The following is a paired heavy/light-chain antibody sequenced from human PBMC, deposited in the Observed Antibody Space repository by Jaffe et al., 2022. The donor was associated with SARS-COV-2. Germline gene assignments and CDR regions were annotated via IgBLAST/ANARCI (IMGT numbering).Light chain of an antibody. V-gene: IGKV1-5*03. CDR1: QSIGTW. Sequence: DIQMTQSPSTLSASVGDRVTITCRASQSIGTWLAWYQQKPGRAPNLLIYMASTLESGVPSRFSGSGSGTEFTLTISSLQPDDFATYYCQQHYTYWTFGQGTKVEI. CDR3: QQHYTYWT. J-gene: IGKJ1*01. CDR2: MAS.
Heavy chain of an antibody. CDR3: ARPQNTGTSAPVFY. D-gene: IGHD1-26*01. CDR2: IYSDGST. CDR1: GGSIRSYY. V-gene: IGHV4-59*01. Sequence: QVQLQESGPGLVKPSETLSLTCTVSGGSIRSYYWSWIRQSPGKGLEWIGYIYSDGSTSYNPSLKSRATISVDTTKNQFSLKMSSVTAADTAVYYCARPQNTGTSAPVFYWGQGSLVTVSS. J-gene: IGHJ4*02.